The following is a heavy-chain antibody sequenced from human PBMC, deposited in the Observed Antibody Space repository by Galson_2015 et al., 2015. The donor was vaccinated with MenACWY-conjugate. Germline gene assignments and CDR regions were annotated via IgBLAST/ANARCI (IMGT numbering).Heavy chain of an antibody. D-gene: IGHD6-6*01. J-gene: IGHJ6*02. CDR2: IYSGGST. CDR1: GFTVSSDY. Sequence: SLRLSCAVSGFTVSSDYMSWVRQAPGKGLEWVSVIYSGGSTYYADSVKGRFAISRDNSKNTLYLQMNRLRAEDTAVYYCAKGRPQDGMDVWGQGTTVTVSS. CDR3: AKGRPQDGMDV. V-gene: IGHV3-53*01.